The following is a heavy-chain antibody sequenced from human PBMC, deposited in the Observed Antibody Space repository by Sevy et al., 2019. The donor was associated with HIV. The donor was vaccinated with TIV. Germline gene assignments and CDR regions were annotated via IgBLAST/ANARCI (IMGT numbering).Heavy chain of an antibody. D-gene: IGHD1-26*01. CDR3: ARGRSPTLYYYGMDV. V-gene: IGHV3-30-3*01. Sequence: GGSLRLSCAASGFTFSSYAMHWVRQAPGKGLEWVAVISYDGSNKYYADSVKVRFTISRDNSKNTRYLQMNSLRAEDTDVYYCARGRSPTLYYYGMDVWGQRTTVTVSS. CDR1: GFTFSSYA. J-gene: IGHJ6*02. CDR2: ISYDGSNK.